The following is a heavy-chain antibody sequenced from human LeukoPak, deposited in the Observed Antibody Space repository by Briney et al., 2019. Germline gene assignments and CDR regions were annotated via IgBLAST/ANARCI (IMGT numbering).Heavy chain of an antibody. CDR2: IYYSGST. V-gene: IGHV4-59*01. D-gene: IGHD3-9*01. CDR1: GGSISSYY. Sequence: SETLSLTCTVSGGSISSYYWSWIRQPPGKGLEWIGYIYYSGSTNYNPSLKSRVTMSVDTSKNQFSLKLSSVTAADTAVYYCARDGSVYDILTGFIQFGHNFDYWGQGTLVTVSS. CDR3: ARDGSVYDILTGFIQFGHNFDY. J-gene: IGHJ4*02.